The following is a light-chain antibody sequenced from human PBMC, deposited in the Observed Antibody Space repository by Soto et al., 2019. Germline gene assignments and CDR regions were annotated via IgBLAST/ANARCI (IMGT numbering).Light chain of an antibody. CDR2: KAS. V-gene: IGKV2-30*01. Sequence: DVVMTQSPLSLPVTLGQPASISCRSSRSLVYSDGNAYLNWFQQRPGQSPRRLIYKASNRDSGVPDRCSGSGSGTDFTLQINRVEAEDVGVYYCLQGTHWPPTFGRGTRVEI. CDR3: LQGTHWPPT. CDR1: RSLVYSDGNAY. J-gene: IGKJ1*01.